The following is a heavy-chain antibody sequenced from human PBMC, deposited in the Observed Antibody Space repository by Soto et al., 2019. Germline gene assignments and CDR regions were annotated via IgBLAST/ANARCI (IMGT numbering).Heavy chain of an antibody. D-gene: IGHD3-3*01. CDR3: ARLLRGSGYKYYYMDV. CDR2: TSAYTGNT. Sequence: QVHLVQSGAEVTQPGASVRVSCKALGYTFTTYGINWVRQAPGHGLEWMGWTSAYTGNTNYAQKFQGRVIMTTDTSTSTAYMELRSLRSDDTAVYYCARLLRGSGYKYYYMDVWGKGTTVTVSS. CDR1: GYTFTTYG. V-gene: IGHV1-18*01. J-gene: IGHJ6*03.